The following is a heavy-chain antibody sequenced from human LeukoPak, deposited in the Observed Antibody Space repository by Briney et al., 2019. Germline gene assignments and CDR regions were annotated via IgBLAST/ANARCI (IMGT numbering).Heavy chain of an antibody. CDR2: IKQDGSEK. CDR3: VRGFCSSTSCLRRLDY. CDR1: GFTFSSYW. V-gene: IGHV3-7*04. D-gene: IGHD2-2*01. Sequence: AGGSLRLSCAGSGFTFSSYWMSWVRQAPGKGLEWVANIKQDGSEKYYVDSVKGRFTISRDNAKNSLHLQMNSLRAEDTAVYYCVRGFCSSTSCLRRLDYWGQGTLATVSS. J-gene: IGHJ4*02.